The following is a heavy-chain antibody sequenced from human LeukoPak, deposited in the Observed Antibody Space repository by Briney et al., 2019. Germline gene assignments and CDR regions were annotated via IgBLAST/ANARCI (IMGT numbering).Heavy chain of an antibody. D-gene: IGHD6-19*01. Sequence: GGSLRLSCVASGFTFSSYSMNWVRQAPGKGLEWVSSISRAGDYSYSEDSVKGRFTISRDNAKDSLYLQLNSLRAEDTAIYYCARDLVAVAGTGFDYWGQGALVTVSS. CDR2: ISRAGDYS. CDR3: ARDLVAVAGTGFDY. CDR1: GFTFSSYS. J-gene: IGHJ4*02. V-gene: IGHV3-21*01.